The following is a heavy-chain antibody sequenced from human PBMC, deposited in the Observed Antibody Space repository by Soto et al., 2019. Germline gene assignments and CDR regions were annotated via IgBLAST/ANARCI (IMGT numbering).Heavy chain of an antibody. CDR1: GFTVSSSY. J-gene: IGHJ2*01. V-gene: IGHV3-66*04. CDR2: IYSGGNT. Sequence: EVQLVESGGGLVQPGGSLRLSCAASGFTVSSSYMGWVRQAPGKGLEWVSSIYSGGNTYYADSVRGRFTISTDNSKDTLYLQISSLRVEDTAMYYCARQVGFYWYFDLWGRGALVTVS. CDR3: ARQVGFYWYFDL. D-gene: IGHD1-26*01.